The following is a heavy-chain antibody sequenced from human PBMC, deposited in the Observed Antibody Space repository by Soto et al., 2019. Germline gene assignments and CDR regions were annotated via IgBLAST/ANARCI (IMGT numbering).Heavy chain of an antibody. Sequence: QVQLVQSGAEVKKPGSSVKVSCKASGGTFSSYTISWVRQAPGQGLEWMGRIIPILGIANYAQKCQGRVTITADNSTSTAYMELSSLRSEDTAVYYCARERGAVAGNYYYYGMDVWGQGTTVTVSS. V-gene: IGHV1-69*08. CDR2: IIPILGIA. CDR1: GGTFSSYT. J-gene: IGHJ6*02. CDR3: ARERGAVAGNYYYYGMDV. D-gene: IGHD6-19*01.